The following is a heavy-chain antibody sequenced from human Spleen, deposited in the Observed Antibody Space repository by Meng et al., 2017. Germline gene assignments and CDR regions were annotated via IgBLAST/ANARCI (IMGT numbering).Heavy chain of an antibody. V-gene: IGHV1-3*01. CDR2: INAGNGNT. CDR1: GYTFTSYA. J-gene: IGHJ4*02. D-gene: IGHD2-15*01. Sequence: QVQLVQSGAEVKKPGASVKVSCKASGYTFTSYAMHWVRQAPGQRLEWMGWINAGNGNTKYSQKFQGRVTITRDTSASTAYMELSSLRSEDTAVYYCARQLAEYFGPDYWGQGTLVTVSS. CDR3: ARQLAEYFGPDY.